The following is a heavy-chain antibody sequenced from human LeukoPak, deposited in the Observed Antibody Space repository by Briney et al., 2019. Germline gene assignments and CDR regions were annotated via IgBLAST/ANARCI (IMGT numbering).Heavy chain of an antibody. D-gene: IGHD3-10*01. CDR2: IYYSGST. V-gene: IGHV4-61*08. CDR3: ARDRGVMGFDS. Sequence: SETLSLTCTVSGGSISSGDHWWSWIRQPPGKGLEWIGYIYYSGSTNYNPSLKSRVTISVDTSKNQFSLKLSSVTAADTAVYYCARDRGVMGFDSWGQGTLVTVSS. J-gene: IGHJ4*02. CDR1: GGSISSGDHW.